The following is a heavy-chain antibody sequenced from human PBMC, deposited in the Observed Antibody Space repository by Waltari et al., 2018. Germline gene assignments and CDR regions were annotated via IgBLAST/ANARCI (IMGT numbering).Heavy chain of an antibody. CDR3: ARGGDDDNWYPGFFDS. D-gene: IGHD1-1*01. CDR2: IKRDGSSG. CDR1: GFTFSNFW. V-gene: IGHV3-74*01. Sequence: EVQLVESGGGLVQPGGSLRLSCVASGFTFSNFWMHWVHQAPGKGLVWVSRIKRDGSSGRYADSVKGRCVVSRDNAKNTLYLEINSLCAEDTAVYYCARGGDDDNWYPGFFDSWGQGTLVTVSS. J-gene: IGHJ4*02.